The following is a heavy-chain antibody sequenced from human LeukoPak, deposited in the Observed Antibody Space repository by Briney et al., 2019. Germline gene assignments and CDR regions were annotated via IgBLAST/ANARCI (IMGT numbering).Heavy chain of an antibody. J-gene: IGHJ4*02. CDR2: IYYSGST. V-gene: IGHV4-59*01. CDR3: AGQWASYFDY. Sequence: SETLSLTCTVSGGSISSYYWSWIRQPPGKGLEWIGYIYYSGSTNYNPSLKSRVTISVDTSKNQFSLKLSAVTAADTAVYYCAGQWASYFDYWGQGTLVTVSS. CDR1: GGSISSYY. D-gene: IGHD1-26*01.